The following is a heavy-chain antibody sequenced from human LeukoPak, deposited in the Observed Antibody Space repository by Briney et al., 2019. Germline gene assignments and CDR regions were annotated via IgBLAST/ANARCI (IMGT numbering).Heavy chain of an antibody. J-gene: IGHJ4*02. Sequence: PGGSLRLSCAASGFTFSNYAVNWIRQAPGKGLKWVSVISGSGSSIYYTDSVKGRFTISRDNSKNTLYLQMNSLRAEDTAVYYCARDRSRIVVAGYYFDYWGQGTLVTVSS. V-gene: IGHV3-23*01. CDR3: ARDRSRIVVAGYYFDY. CDR2: ISGSGSSI. D-gene: IGHD6-19*01. CDR1: GFTFSNYA.